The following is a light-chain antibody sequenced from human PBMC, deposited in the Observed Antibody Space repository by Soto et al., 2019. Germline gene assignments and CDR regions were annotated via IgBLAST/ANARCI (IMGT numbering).Light chain of an antibody. CDR3: QQYNSYSIT. Sequence: GDRVTITCRASQSISSYLNWYQQKPGKAPKLLIYAASSLQSGVPSRFSGSGSGTEITLTISSLQPDDFATYYCQQYNSYSITFGQGTRLEI. CDR1: QSISSY. V-gene: IGKV1-39*01. CDR2: AAS. J-gene: IGKJ5*01.